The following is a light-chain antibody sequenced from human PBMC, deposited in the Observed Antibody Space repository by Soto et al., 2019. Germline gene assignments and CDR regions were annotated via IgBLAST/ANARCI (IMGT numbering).Light chain of an antibody. J-gene: IGKJ1*01. CDR2: GAS. CDR3: QQYGSSPPRT. V-gene: IGKV3-20*01. CDR1: QSVSNDF. Sequence: EILLTQSPGILSLSPGERATLSCRASQSVSNDFLAWYQQKPGQAPRLLIYGASTRATDVPDRFSGSGSGADLTLSISRLEPEDFAVYYCQQYGSSPPRTFGQGTKVDIK.